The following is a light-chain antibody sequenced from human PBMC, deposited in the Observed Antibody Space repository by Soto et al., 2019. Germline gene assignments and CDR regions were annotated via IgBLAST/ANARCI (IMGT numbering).Light chain of an antibody. CDR1: NIGTKS. CDR2: DDS. Sequence: SYDLTQPPSVSVAPGQAARITCWGNNIGTKSVHWYQQKPGQAPVLVVYDDSDRPSGIPERFSGSNSGNTATLTISRVEAADEADYYCQLWDTVDLLLFGGGTKVTVL. CDR3: QLWDTVDLLL. V-gene: IGLV3-21*02. J-gene: IGLJ2*01.